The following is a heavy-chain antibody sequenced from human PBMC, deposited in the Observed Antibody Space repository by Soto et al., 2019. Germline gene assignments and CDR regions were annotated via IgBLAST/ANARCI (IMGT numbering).Heavy chain of an antibody. CDR1: GGTFSSYA. CDR2: IIPIFGTA. D-gene: IGHD2-15*01. CDR3: ARSQGGSSSLDIYYYYYYGRDV. J-gene: IGHJ6*02. V-gene: IGHV1-69*01. Sequence: QVQLVQSGAEVKKPGSSVKVSCKAPGGTFSSYAISWVRQAPGQGLEWMGGIIPIFGTANYAQKLQGRVTITADESTSTGYMELSSLRDEDTAVYYCARSQGGSSSLDIYYYYYYGRDVWGQGTTVTVSS.